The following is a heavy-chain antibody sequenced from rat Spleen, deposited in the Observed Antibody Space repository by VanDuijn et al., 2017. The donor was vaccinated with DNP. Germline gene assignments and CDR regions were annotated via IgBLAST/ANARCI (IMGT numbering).Heavy chain of an antibody. Sequence: EVQLVVTGGGLVQPRGSLKLSCVASGFTFSNYWMYWIRQAPGKGLEWVASINTDGGNTYYPDSLKGRITVSRDNAKSSLFLQMDSLKSEDTATYYCSAGRGGPDYWGQGVMVTVSS. CDR2: INTDGGNT. CDR3: SAGRGGPDY. CDR1: GFTFSNYW. V-gene: IGHV5-58*01. D-gene: IGHD1-11*01. J-gene: IGHJ2*01.